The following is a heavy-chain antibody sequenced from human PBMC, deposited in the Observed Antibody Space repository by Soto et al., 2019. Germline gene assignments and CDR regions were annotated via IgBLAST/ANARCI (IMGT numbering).Heavy chain of an antibody. J-gene: IGHJ5*02. V-gene: IGHV1-2*04. D-gene: IGHD6-13*01. CDR3: GRVFSDSSSFFDP. Sequence: ASVKVSCKASGYTFTGYYMHWVRQAPGQGLEWMGWINPNSGGTNYAQKFQGWVTMTRDTSISTVYMELSRLRSDDTAVYYCGRVFSDSSSFFDPWGQGTLVTVSS. CDR1: GYTFTGYY. CDR2: INPNSGGT.